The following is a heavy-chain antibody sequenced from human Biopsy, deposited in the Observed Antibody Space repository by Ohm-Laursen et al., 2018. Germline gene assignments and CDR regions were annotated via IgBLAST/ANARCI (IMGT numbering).Heavy chain of an antibody. CDR1: GGTFINYA. J-gene: IGHJ4*02. CDR2: IIPMFGTA. Sequence: SVKVSCKASGGTFINYAISWVRQAPGQGLEWMGGIIPMFGTANYAQMFQGRVTISADESTSTSYMELSSPTTGDTAIYYCARGPHSGSHSCFDYWGRGTLVTVSS. CDR3: ARGPHSGSHSCFDY. V-gene: IGHV1-69*13. D-gene: IGHD1-26*01.